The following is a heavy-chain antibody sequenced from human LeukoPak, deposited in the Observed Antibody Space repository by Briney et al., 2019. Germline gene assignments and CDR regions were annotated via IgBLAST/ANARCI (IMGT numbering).Heavy chain of an antibody. D-gene: IGHD6-13*01. J-gene: IGHJ4*02. CDR1: GFTFSSYW. CDR2: IKQDGSEK. CDR3: ARGIAVAGIVGVFDY. Sequence: GGSLRLSCAASGFTFSSYWMSWVRQAPGKGPEWVANIKQDGSEKYYVDSVKGRFTISRDNSKNTLYLQMNSLRAEDTAVYYCARGIAVAGIVGVFDYWGQGILVTVSS. V-gene: IGHV3-7*02.